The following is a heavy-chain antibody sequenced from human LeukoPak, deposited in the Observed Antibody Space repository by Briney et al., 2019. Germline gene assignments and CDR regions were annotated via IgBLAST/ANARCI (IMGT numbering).Heavy chain of an antibody. J-gene: IGHJ4*02. CDR3: ARDVGRLVIVGATGHFDY. CDR1: GYTFTAYY. D-gene: IGHD1-26*01. Sequence: GASVKVSCQASGYTFTAYYMHWVRQAPGQGLEWMGWINPNSGGTNYAQKFQGRVTMTRDTSISTAYMELSRLRSDDTAVYYCARDVGRLVIVGATGHFDYWGQGTLVTVSS. CDR2: INPNSGGT. V-gene: IGHV1-2*02.